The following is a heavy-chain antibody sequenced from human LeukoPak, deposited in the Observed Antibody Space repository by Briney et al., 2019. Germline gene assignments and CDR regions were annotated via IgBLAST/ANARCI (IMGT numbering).Heavy chain of an antibody. Sequence: GGSLRLSCAASGFTFSSYAMGWVRQAPGKGLEWVSTISGSGDTTYYADSVKGRFTISRDNSKNTLYLQMNSLRAEDTAVYYCAKDVSAVATYGVYWGQGTLVTVSS. V-gene: IGHV3-23*01. J-gene: IGHJ4*02. CDR2: ISGSGDTT. CDR3: AKDVSAVATYGVY. CDR1: GFTFSSYA. D-gene: IGHD6-19*01.